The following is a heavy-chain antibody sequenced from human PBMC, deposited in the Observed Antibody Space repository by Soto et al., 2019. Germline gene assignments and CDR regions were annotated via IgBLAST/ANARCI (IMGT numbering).Heavy chain of an antibody. D-gene: IGHD4-17*01. V-gene: IGHV4-31*03. CDR2: IYYSGST. CDR3: ARGPYGDPAPRLDP. J-gene: IGHJ5*02. Sequence: QVQLQESGPGLVKPSQTLSLTCTVSGASISGDGYSWSWIRQQPGKGLQWIGYIYYSGSTYYTPSPKGRLTISADMSKNQFSIELTSVTAADTAIYYCARGPYGDPAPRLDPWGQGALVTVSS. CDR1: GASISGDGYS.